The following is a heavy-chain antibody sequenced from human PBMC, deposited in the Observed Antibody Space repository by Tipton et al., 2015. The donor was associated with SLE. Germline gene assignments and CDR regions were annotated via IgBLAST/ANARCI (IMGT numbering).Heavy chain of an antibody. CDR2: IYHSGST. V-gene: IGHV4-38-2*02. D-gene: IGHD6-19*01. CDR3: AAVSSALWDFGY. Sequence: TLSLTCTVSGYSISSGYYWGWIRQPPGKGLEWIGSIYHSGSTYYNPSLKSRVTISVDTSKNQFSQKLSSVTAADTAVYYCAAVSSALWDFGYWGQGTLVTVSS. CDR1: GYSISSGYY. J-gene: IGHJ4*02.